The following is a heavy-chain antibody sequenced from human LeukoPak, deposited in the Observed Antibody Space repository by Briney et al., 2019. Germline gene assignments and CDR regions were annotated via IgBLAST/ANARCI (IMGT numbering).Heavy chain of an antibody. D-gene: IGHD5-18*01. V-gene: IGHV1-18*01. CDR2: ISAYIGNT. Sequence: ASVKVSCKASGYTFTSYGISWVRQAPGQGLEWMGWISAYIGNTNYAQKLQGRVTMTTDTSTSTAYMELRSLRSDDTAVYYCARDRYSYGLRMGYYYYMDVWGKGTTVTVSS. CDR1: GYTFTSYG. J-gene: IGHJ6*03. CDR3: ARDRYSYGLRMGYYYYMDV.